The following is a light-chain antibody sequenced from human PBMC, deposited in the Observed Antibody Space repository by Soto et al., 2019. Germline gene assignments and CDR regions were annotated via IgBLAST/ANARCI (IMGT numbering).Light chain of an antibody. CDR2: EVS. V-gene: IGLV2-14*01. J-gene: IGLJ2*01. Sequence: QSVLTQPASVSGSPGQTITISCTETSSDVGGYAYVSWYQQYPGKVPKLVISEVSNRPSGVSHRFSGSRSGNTASLTISGLQAEDEADYHCSSYTSSTTPVFGGGTKLTVL. CDR1: SSDVGGYAY. CDR3: SSYTSSTTPV.